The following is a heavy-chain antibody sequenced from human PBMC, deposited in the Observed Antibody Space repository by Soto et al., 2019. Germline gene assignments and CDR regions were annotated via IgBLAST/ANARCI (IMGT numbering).Heavy chain of an antibody. CDR1: GFTFTRYS. J-gene: IGHJ4*02. Sequence: PGGSLRLSCAASGFTFTRYSMNWVRQAPGKGLEWVSSISSTTNYIYYGDSMKGRFTISRDNAKNSLYLEMNSLRAEDTAVHYCARGSEDLTSNFDYWGQGTLVTVSS. V-gene: IGHV3-21*06. CDR2: ISSTTNYI. CDR3: ARGSEDLTSNFDY.